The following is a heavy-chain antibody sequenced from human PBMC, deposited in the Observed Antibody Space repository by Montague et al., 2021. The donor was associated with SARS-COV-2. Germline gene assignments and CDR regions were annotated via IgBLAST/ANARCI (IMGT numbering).Heavy chain of an antibody. V-gene: IGHV4-61*02. J-gene: IGHJ4*02. CDR1: GGSISSGSYY. CDR3: ARDIAVAGLFDY. CDR2: ISISGST. Sequence: TLSPTCTVSGGSISSGSYYWSWIRQPAGKGLEWIGRISISGSTNYNPSLKSRVTISVDTSKNQFSLKLSSVTAADTAVYYCARDIAVAGLFDYWGQGTLVTVSS. D-gene: IGHD6-19*01.